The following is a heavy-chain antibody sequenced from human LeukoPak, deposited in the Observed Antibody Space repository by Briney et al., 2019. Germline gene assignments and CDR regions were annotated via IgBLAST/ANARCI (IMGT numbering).Heavy chain of an antibody. CDR2: INSDGSST. V-gene: IGHV3-74*01. CDR3: AREITMVRGVIPKNYGMDV. CDR1: GFTFSSYS. J-gene: IGHJ6*04. Sequence: PGGSLRLSCAASGFTFSSYSMHWVRQAPGKGLVWVTRINSDGSSTSYADSVKGRFTISRDNAKNTLYLQMNSLRAEDTAVYYCAREITMVRGVIPKNYGMDVWGKGTTVTVSS. D-gene: IGHD3-10*01.